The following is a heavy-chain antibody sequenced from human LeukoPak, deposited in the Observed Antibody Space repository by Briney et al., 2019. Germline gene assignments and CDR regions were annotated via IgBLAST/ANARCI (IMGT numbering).Heavy chain of an antibody. CDR3: AKDPKEWFGELLSNY. J-gene: IGHJ4*02. V-gene: IGHV3-33*06. CDR1: GFTFSSYG. Sequence: GRSLRLSCAASGFTFSSYGMHWVRQAPGKGLEWVAVIWYDGSNKYYADSVKGRFTISRDNSKNTLYLQMNSLRAEDTAVYYCAKDPKEWFGELLSNYWGQGTLVTVSS. CDR2: IWYDGSNK. D-gene: IGHD3-10*01.